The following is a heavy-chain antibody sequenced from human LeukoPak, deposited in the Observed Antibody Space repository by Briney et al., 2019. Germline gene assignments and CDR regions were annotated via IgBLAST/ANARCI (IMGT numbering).Heavy chain of an antibody. CDR3: ARGTYYDFWSGYYEPYYFDY. D-gene: IGHD3-3*01. CDR1: RFTFTTHA. J-gene: IGHJ4*02. Sequence: PGGSLRLSCTASRFTFTTHAMHWVRQAPGKGLEWASMIWADGSNTHHAECVKGRFTISRDNSRNTVSLQMNSLRAEDTAVYYCARGTYYDFWSGYYEPYYFDYWGQGTLVTVSS. V-gene: IGHV3-30*02. CDR2: IWADGSNT.